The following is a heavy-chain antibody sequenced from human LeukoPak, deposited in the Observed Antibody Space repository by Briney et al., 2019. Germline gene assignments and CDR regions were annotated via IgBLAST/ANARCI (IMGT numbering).Heavy chain of an antibody. V-gene: IGHV3-66*02. D-gene: IGHD3-22*01. CDR1: GFAVSNNY. CDR3: VRARCDTCGYGS. J-gene: IGHJ5*02. Sequence: PGGSLRLSCAASGFAVSNNYMSWVRQAPGKGLEWVAVIYDGGHTDYADSVKGRFTISRDSSKNTLYLQMNSLRPEDTAEYYCVRARCDTCGYGSWGQGTLVTVSS. CDR2: IYDGGHT.